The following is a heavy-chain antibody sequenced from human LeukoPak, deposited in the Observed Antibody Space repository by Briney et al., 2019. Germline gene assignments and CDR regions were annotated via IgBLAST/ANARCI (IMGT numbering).Heavy chain of an antibody. D-gene: IGHD1-14*01. CDR2: VYSGGDT. CDR3: ARDSTGASV. V-gene: IGHV3-53*01. J-gene: IGHJ6*04. Sequence: GGSPRLSCAASGFSVGNNYVSWVRQAPGKGLEWISAVYSGGDTYYIESVRGRFTISRDNSKNTIHLQMNGLTPEDTAIYYCARDSTGASVWGKGTTVTVSS. CDR1: GFSVGNNY.